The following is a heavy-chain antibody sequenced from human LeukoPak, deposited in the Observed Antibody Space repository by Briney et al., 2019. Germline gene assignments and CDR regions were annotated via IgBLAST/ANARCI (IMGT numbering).Heavy chain of an antibody. V-gene: IGHV4-59*12. CDR3: ARGRLTTGGWFDP. Sequence: PSETLSLTCTVSGGSISSYYWSWTRQPPGKGLEWIGYIYYSGSTNYNPSLKSRVTISVDTSKNQFSLKLSSVTAADTAVYYCARGRLTTGGWFDPWGQGTLVTVSS. J-gene: IGHJ5*02. CDR1: GGSISSYY. CDR2: IYYSGST. D-gene: IGHD3-16*01.